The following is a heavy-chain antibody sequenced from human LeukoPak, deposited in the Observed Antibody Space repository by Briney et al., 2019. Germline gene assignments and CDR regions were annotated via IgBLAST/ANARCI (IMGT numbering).Heavy chain of an antibody. D-gene: IGHD3-22*01. V-gene: IGHV3-30*02. J-gene: IGHJ4*02. CDR2: IRYDGSNK. CDR1: GFTFSSYG. CDR3: AKDMLGYYYDSSGYPLDY. Sequence: GGSLRLSCAASGFTFSSYGMHWVRQAPGEGLEWVAFIRYDGSNKYYADSVKGRFTISRDNSKNTLYLQMNSLRAEDTAVYYCAKDMLGYYYDSSGYPLDYWGQGTLVTVSS.